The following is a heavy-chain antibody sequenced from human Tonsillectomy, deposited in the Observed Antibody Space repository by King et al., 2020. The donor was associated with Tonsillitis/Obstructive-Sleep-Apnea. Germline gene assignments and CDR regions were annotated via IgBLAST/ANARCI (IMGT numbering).Heavy chain of an antibody. CDR1: GYTFTSYA. CDR2: INAGNGNT. J-gene: IGHJ4*02. D-gene: IGHD3-10*01. Sequence: QLVQSGAEVKKPGASVKVSCKASGYTFTSYAMHWVRQAPGQRLEWMGWINAGNGNTKYSETFQGRVTITRDTSASRAYMELSSLRSEDTAGYYCARESITMVQGVIDYWGQGTLVTVPS. CDR3: ARESITMVQGVIDY. V-gene: IGHV1-3*01.